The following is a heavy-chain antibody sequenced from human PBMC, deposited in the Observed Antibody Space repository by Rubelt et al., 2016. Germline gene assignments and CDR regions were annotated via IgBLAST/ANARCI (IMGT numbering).Heavy chain of an antibody. Sequence: GKGLEWVSYISSSSSTIYYADSVKGRFTISRDNAKNSLYLQMNSLRAEDTAVYYCARVRDGVLLWSGELSPWGQGTLVSVSS. D-gene: IGHD3-10*01. CDR2: ISSSSSTI. CDR3: ARVRDGVLLWSGELSP. V-gene: IGHV3-48*04. J-gene: IGHJ5*02.